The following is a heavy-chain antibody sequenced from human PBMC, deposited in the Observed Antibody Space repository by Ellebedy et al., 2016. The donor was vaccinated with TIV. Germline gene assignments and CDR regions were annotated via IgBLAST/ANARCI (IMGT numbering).Heavy chain of an antibody. V-gene: IGHV3-64D*06. D-gene: IGHD1-1*01. CDR2: ISSNGGST. CDR3: VKSGSAHWNDVDFFDY. Sequence: GESLKISCSASGFTFSSYAMLWVRQAPGKGLEYVSGISSNGGSTYNADAVKGRITISRDNSKNTVYLQMSGLRAEDTAVYYCVKSGSAHWNDVDFFDYWGQGTLVTVSS. CDR1: GFTFSSYA. J-gene: IGHJ4*02.